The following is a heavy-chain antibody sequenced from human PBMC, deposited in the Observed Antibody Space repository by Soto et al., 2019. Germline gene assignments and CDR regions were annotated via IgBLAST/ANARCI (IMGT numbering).Heavy chain of an antibody. J-gene: IGHJ4*02. CDR3: ARIVSSGGYFPFDY. V-gene: IGHV4-34*01. CDR1: GGSFSHYF. D-gene: IGHD3-10*01. Sequence: SETLSLTCAVYGGSFSHYFWSWVRQPPGKGLEWIGEINHSGSTNYNPSLKSRVAISIDTSKNQFSLRLSSVTAADTAMYYCARIVSSGGYFPFDYWGQGTVVTVSS. CDR2: INHSGST.